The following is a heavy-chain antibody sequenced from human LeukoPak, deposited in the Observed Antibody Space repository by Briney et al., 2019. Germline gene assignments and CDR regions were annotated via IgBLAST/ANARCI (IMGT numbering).Heavy chain of an antibody. CDR2: ISAYNGNT. D-gene: IGHD5-12*01. J-gene: IGHJ4*02. CDR3: AVAVEMAKSDY. Sequence: ASVKVSCKASGYTFTSYGISWVRQARGQGLEWMGWISAYNGNTNYAQKLQGRVTMTTDTSTSTAYMELRSLRSDDTAVYYCAVAVEMAKSDYWGQGTLVTVSS. CDR1: GYTFTSYG. V-gene: IGHV1-18*01.